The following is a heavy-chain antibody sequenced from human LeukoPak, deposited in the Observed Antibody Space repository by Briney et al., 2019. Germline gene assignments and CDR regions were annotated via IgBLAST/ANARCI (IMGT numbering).Heavy chain of an antibody. J-gene: IGHJ6*02. Sequence: GGSLRLSCGVSGFTFRSYDMHWIRQAPGKGLEWVANVNRDGSETYYLDSVKGRFTISGDNAKNSLYLQMNSLRAEDTALYYCVRNNAMDVWGQGTTVIVSS. V-gene: IGHV3-7*03. D-gene: IGHD2-8*01. CDR3: VRNNAMDV. CDR2: VNRDGSET. CDR1: GFTFRSYD.